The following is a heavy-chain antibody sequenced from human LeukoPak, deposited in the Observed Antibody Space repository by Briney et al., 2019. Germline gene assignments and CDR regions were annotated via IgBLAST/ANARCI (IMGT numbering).Heavy chain of an antibody. J-gene: IGHJ4*02. CDR2: IYYSGST. D-gene: IGHD6-19*01. CDR3: ARHRQWLAPFDY. V-gene: IGHV4-59*08. CDR1: GGSISSYY. Sequence: PSETLSLTCTVSGGSISSYYWSWIRQPPGKGLEWIGYIYYSGSTNYNPSLKSRVTISVDTSKNQFSLKLGSVTAADTAVYYCARHRQWLAPFDYWGQGTLVTVS.